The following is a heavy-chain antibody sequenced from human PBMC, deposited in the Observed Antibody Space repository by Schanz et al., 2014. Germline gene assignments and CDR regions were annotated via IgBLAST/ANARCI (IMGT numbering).Heavy chain of an antibody. J-gene: IGHJ4*02. D-gene: IGHD6-6*01. Sequence: QVQLVQSGAEVKKPGPSVKVSCKASGYTFTDYGVIWVRQAPGQGLEWMGWISPYNGNTNYAPKVQGRVTVTADTSTSTAYMDLRSLRSDDTAVYYCARDQSPYTNSSDVRYFDYWGQGSLVTVSS. CDR2: ISPYNGNT. CDR1: GYTFTDYG. V-gene: IGHV1-18*01. CDR3: ARDQSPYTNSSDVRYFDY.